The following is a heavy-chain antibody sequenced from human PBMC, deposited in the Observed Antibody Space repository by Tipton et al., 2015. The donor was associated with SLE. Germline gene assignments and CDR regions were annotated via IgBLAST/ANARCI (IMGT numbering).Heavy chain of an antibody. CDR1: GGSISSGNYY. J-gene: IGHJ3*02. V-gene: IGHV4-39*07. D-gene: IGHD6-13*01. CDR3: ARGATGDSSSWFRAFDI. CDR2: IDHSGST. Sequence: TLSLTCTVSGGSISSGNYYWGWIRQPPGKGLEWVGDIDHSGSTNYKPSLKSRLTISVDTSKNQFSLKLSSVTAADTAVYYCARGATGDSSSWFRAFDIWGQGTMVTVS.